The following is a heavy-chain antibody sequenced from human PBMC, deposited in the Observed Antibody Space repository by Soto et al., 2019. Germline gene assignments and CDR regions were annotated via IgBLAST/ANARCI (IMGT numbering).Heavy chain of an antibody. CDR2: IYYSGST. CDR1: GGSISSSSYY. D-gene: IGHD1-26*01. CDR3: ARQGIGGSDYYYGMDV. V-gene: IGHV4-39*01. Sequence: SETLSLTCTVSGGSISSSSYYWGWIRQPPGKGLEWIGSIYYSGSTYYNPSLKSRVTISVDTSKNQFSLKLSSVTAADTAVYYCARQGIGGSDYYYGMDVWGQGTTVTVSS. J-gene: IGHJ6*02.